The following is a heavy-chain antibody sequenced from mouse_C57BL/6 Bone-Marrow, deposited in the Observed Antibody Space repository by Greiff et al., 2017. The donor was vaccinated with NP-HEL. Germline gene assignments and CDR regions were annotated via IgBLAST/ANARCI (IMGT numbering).Heavy chain of an antibody. V-gene: IGHV5-6*01. D-gene: IGHD2-12*01. J-gene: IGHJ2*01. Sequence: EVKLMESGGDLVKPGGSLKLSCAASGFTFSSYGMSWVRQTPDKRLEWVATISSGGSYTYYPDSVKGRFTISRDNAKNTLYLQMSSLKSEDTAMYYCASSYEGYWGQGTTLTVSS. CDR3: ASSYEGY. CDR2: ISSGGSYT. CDR1: GFTFSSYG.